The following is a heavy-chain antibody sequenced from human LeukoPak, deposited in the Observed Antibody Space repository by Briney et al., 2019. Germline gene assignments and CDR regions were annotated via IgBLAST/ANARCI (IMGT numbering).Heavy chain of an antibody. D-gene: IGHD3-3*01. V-gene: IGHV3-23*01. J-gene: IGHJ3*02. CDR3: AKGGRYYDFWSGYWALDAFDI. CDR1: GFTFSSYA. Sequence: GGSLRLSCAASGFTFSSYAMSWVRQAPGKGLEWVSAISGSGGSTYYADSVKGRFTISRDNSKNTLDLQMNSLRAEDTAVYYCAKGGRYYDFWSGYWALDAFDIWGQGTMVTVSS. CDR2: ISGSGGST.